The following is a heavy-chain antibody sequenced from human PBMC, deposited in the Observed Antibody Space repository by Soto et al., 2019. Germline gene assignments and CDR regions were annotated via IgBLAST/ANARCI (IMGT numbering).Heavy chain of an antibody. V-gene: IGHV4-34*01. Sequence: SETLSLTCAVYGGSFSGYYWSWIRQPPGKGLEWIGEINHSGSTNYNPSLKSRVTISVDTSKNQFSLKLSSVTAADTAVYYCARGGNDSSGYYYVPWGQGTLVTVSS. D-gene: IGHD3-22*01. CDR3: ARGGNDSSGYYYVP. J-gene: IGHJ4*02. CDR2: INHSGST. CDR1: GGSFSGYY.